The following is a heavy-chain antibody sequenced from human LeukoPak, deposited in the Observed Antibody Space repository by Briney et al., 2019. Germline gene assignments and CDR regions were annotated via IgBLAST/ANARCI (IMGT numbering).Heavy chain of an antibody. J-gene: IGHJ4*02. CDR2: IYHSGST. Sequence: PSETLSLTCAVSGGSINSSNWWRWVRQPPGKGLEWIGEIYHSGSTNYNPSLKSRVTISVDKSKNQFSLKLSSVTAADTAVYYCARDSSGWPPGAFNYWGQGTLVTVSS. CDR3: ARDSSGWPPGAFNY. D-gene: IGHD6-19*01. CDR1: GGSINSSNW. V-gene: IGHV4-4*02.